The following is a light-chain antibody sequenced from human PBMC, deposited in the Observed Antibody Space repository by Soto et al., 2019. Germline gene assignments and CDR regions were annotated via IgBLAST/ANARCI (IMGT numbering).Light chain of an antibody. CDR3: QQYGRSSLGT. V-gene: IGKV3-20*01. CDR1: QSLSSSF. Sequence: IVLTQSPGTLSLSPGERVALSCRASQSLSSSFLAWYQQKPGQAPRLLIYGASSRATGIPDRFSGRGSGTDFTLTISRLEPEDSALYYCQQYGRSSLGTFGPGTKVDIK. J-gene: IGKJ3*01. CDR2: GAS.